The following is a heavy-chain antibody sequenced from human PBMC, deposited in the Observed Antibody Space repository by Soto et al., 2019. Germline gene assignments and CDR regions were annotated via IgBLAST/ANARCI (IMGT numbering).Heavy chain of an antibody. CDR2: INTDGSGT. Sequence: VVESGGALVQPGGSLRLSCVASGFTFSHYWMHWVRRVPGEGLVWVSGINTDGSGTFYADSVRGRFTISRDNGQNALFLQMDSLTAGDTAVYDWGSVFELWGQGTLVTVSS. V-gene: IGHV3-74*01. D-gene: IGHD1-26*01. CDR3: GSVFEL. CDR1: GFTFSHYW. J-gene: IGHJ4*02.